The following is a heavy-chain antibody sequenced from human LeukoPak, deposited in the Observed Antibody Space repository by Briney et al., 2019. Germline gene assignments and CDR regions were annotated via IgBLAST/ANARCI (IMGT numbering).Heavy chain of an antibody. CDR2: ISSSSSTI. V-gene: IGHV3-48*01. Sequence: YISSSSSTIYYADSVKGRFTISRDNAKNSLYLQMNSLRAEDTAVYYCARTGYSSGPAAFDYWGQGTLVTVSS. D-gene: IGHD6-19*01. J-gene: IGHJ4*02. CDR3: ARTGYSSGPAAFDY.